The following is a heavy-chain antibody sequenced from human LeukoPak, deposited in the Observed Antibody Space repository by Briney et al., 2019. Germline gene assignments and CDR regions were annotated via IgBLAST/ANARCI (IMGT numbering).Heavy chain of an antibody. J-gene: IGHJ4*02. CDR1: GYTFTSYG. V-gene: IGHV1-18*01. Sequence: GASVKVSCKASGYTFTSYGISWVRQAPGQGLEWMGWISAYNGNTNYAQKLQGRVTMTTDTSTSTAYMELRSLRSDDTAVYYCASSYDFRSGSTPSAFDYWGQGTLVTVSS. CDR2: ISAYNGNT. D-gene: IGHD3-3*01. CDR3: ASSYDFRSGSTPSAFDY.